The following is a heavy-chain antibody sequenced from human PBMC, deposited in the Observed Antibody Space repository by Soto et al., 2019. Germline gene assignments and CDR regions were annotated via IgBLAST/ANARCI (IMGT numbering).Heavy chain of an antibody. CDR2: ISYDGSNK. CDR3: AKDFIPPQYYDFWSGYYPGPSKAFDY. D-gene: IGHD3-3*01. Sequence: GGSLRLSCAASGFTFSSYGMHWVRQAPGKGLEWVAVISYDGSNKYYADSVKGRFTISRDNSKNTLYLQMNSLRAEDTAVYYCAKDFIPPQYYDFWSGYYPGPSKAFDYWGQGTLVTVSS. V-gene: IGHV3-30*18. J-gene: IGHJ4*02. CDR1: GFTFSSYG.